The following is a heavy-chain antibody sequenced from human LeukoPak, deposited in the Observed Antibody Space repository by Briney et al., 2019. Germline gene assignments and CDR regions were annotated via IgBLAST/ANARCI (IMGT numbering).Heavy chain of an antibody. CDR2: IAASGGSA. D-gene: IGHD3-10*01. V-gene: IGHV3-23*01. CDR1: GFTFSNYA. Sequence: SGGSLRLSCAASGFTFSNYAMTWVRQAPGKGLEWVSAIAASGGSAYYANSVRGRFTISRDNSNNTLYLQMNSLRAEDTAVYYCARGLAVGVIFDNWGQGTLVTVSS. J-gene: IGHJ4*02. CDR3: ARGLAVGVIFDN.